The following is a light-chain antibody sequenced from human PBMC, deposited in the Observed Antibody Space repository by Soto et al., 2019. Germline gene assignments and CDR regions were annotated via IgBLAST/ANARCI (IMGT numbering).Light chain of an antibody. J-gene: IGKJ4*01. CDR2: DAS. CDR3: QQFSSYPLT. CDR1: QSVNSY. Sequence: ETVLTQSPATLSLSPGERATLSCRASQSVNSYLAWYQQKPGQAPRLLIYDASSRATGIPDRFSGGGSGTDFTLTISRLEPEDFAVYYCQQFSSYPLTFGGGTKVDIK. V-gene: IGKV3-11*01.